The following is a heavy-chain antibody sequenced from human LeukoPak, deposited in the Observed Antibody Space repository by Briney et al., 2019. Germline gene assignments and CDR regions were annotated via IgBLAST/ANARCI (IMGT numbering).Heavy chain of an antibody. CDR3: ARGPHYYDSSGYYPDY. V-gene: IGHV3-7*01. Sequence: GGSLRLSCAAYGFTFSSYWMSWVRQAPGKGLEWVANTKQDGSEKYYVDSVKGRFTISRDNAKNSLYLQMNSLRAEDTAVYYCARGPHYYDSSGYYPDYWGQGTLVTVSS. D-gene: IGHD3-22*01. J-gene: IGHJ4*02. CDR1: GFTFSSYW. CDR2: TKQDGSEK.